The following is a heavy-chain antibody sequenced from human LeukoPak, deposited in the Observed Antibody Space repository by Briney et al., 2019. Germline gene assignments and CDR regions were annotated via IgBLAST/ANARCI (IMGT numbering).Heavy chain of an antibody. CDR1: GFTFSSYE. D-gene: IGHD2-15*01. J-gene: IGHJ4*02. V-gene: IGHV3-48*03. Sequence: GGSLRLSCAASGFTFSSYEMNWVRQAPGKGLEWVSYISSSGSTIYYADSVKGRFTISRDNAKNSLYLQMNSLRSDDTAVYYCARERMVVAARGEADHWGQGTLVTVSS. CDR3: ARERMVVAARGEADH. CDR2: ISSSGSTI.